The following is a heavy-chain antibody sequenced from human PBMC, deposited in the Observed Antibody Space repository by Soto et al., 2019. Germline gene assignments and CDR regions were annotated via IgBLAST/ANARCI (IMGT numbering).Heavy chain of an antibody. J-gene: IGHJ4*02. Sequence: EVQLLESGGGLVQPGGSLRLSCAASGFTFSSYVMSWVRQAPGKGLEWVSAISGSGGSTYYADSVKGRFTISRDNSKNTLYLQMNSLRAEDTAVYYCAKDRRPFMLEKNYWGQGTLVTVSS. D-gene: IGHD3-16*01. V-gene: IGHV3-23*01. CDR2: ISGSGGST. CDR3: AKDRRPFMLEKNY. CDR1: GFTFSSYV.